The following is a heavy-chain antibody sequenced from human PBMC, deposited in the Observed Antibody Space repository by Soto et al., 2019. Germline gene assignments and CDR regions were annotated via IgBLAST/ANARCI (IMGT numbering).Heavy chain of an antibody. CDR1: GVTFDDYA. CDR2: ISWNSGSI. J-gene: IGHJ6*02. Sequence: SLILSCAASGVTFDDYAMHWVRQAPGRGLDWVSGISWNSGSIGYADSVKGRFTISRDNAKNSLYLQMNSLRAEDTALYYCAKANIWFGELLPPNYGMDAWGQGTTVTVSS. D-gene: IGHD3-10*01. V-gene: IGHV3-9*01. CDR3: AKANIWFGELLPPNYGMDA.